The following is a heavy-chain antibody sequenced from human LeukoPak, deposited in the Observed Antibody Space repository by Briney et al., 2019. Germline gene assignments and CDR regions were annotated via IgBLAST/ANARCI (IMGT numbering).Heavy chain of an antibody. D-gene: IGHD3-10*01. CDR3: VREGGPRTPYSGLGP. J-gene: IGHJ5*02. V-gene: IGHV3-48*02. CDR1: GFSFSSYS. Sequence: PGGSLRLSCAASGFSFSSYSMDWVRQTPGKGLEWLSYIGGSGGPILYADSLKGRFTISRDNAKNSLYLQMNSLRDEDTAVYYCVREGGPRTPYSGLGPWGQGILVTVSS. CDR2: IGGSGGPI.